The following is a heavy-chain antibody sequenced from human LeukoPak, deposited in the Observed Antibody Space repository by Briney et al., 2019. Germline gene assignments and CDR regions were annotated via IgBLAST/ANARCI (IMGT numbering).Heavy chain of an antibody. V-gene: IGHV3-15*01. J-gene: IGHJ6*03. CDR3: TTDRSGRVVVVAATLGSDYYYMDV. Sequence: GGSLRLSCAASGFTFSNAWMSWVRQAPGKGLEWVGRIKSKTDGGTTDYAAPVKGRFTISRDDSKNTLYLQMNSLKTEDTAVYYCTTDRSGRVVVVAATLGSDYYYMDVWGKGTTVTVSS. CDR1: GFTFSNAW. D-gene: IGHD2-15*01. CDR2: IKSKTDGGTT.